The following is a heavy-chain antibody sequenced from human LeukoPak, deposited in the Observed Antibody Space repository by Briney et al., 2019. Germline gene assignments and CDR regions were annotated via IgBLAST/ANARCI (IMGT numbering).Heavy chain of an antibody. Sequence: PGGSLRLSCAASGFTVSSSYMSWVRQAPGKGLEWVSLFYVGGYTLYADSVKGRFTISRDNSKNMLYLQMNSLRAEDTAVYYCARDGSPHTSGYYRFGGFDCWGQGTLVTVSS. CDR3: ARDGSPHTSGYYRFGGFDC. CDR1: GFTVSSSY. CDR2: FYVGGYT. D-gene: IGHD3-22*01. V-gene: IGHV3-66*01. J-gene: IGHJ4*02.